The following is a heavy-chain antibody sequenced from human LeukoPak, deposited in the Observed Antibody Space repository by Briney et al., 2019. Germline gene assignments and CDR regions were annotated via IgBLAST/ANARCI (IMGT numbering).Heavy chain of an antibody. CDR2: ISGYNGQT. CDR3: ARDIAVSQFDC. Sequence: ASVKVSCKASGYTFTSHGISWVRQAPGQGLEWMGWISGYNGQTEYSEKLQGRVTMTTDTSTSTAYMELRSLTFDDTAVYYCARDIAVSQFDCWGQGTLVTVSS. CDR1: GYTFTSHG. J-gene: IGHJ4*02. V-gene: IGHV1-18*01. D-gene: IGHD1-14*01.